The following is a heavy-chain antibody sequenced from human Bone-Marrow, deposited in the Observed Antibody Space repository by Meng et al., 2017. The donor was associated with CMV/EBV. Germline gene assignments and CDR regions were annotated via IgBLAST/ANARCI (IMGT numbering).Heavy chain of an antibody. CDR2: IIPIFGTT. Sequence: SVKVICKASGGTSSSYAVSWVRHTPGQGLEWLGGIIPIFGTTNYAQKFQGRVTITTDESTSTAYMELSSMRSEDTAMYYCGTPHYCSSTNWYPHYYYGMDVWGQGTTVTVSS. V-gene: IGHV1-69*05. D-gene: IGHD2-2*01. CDR3: GTPHYCSSTNWYPHYYYGMDV. CDR1: GGTSSSYA. J-gene: IGHJ6*02.